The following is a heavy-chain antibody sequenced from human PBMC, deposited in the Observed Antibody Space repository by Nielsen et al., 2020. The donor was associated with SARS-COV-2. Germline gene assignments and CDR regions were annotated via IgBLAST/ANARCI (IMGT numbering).Heavy chain of an antibody. CDR2: IYHSGST. V-gene: IGHV4-39*01. Sequence: SETLSLTCTVSGGSISSSSYYWGWIRQPPGKGLEWIGSIYHSGSTYYNPSLKSRVTISVDTSKNQFSLKLSSVTAADTAVYYCARHTPLGYCSSTSCSALGHWGQGTLVTVSS. D-gene: IGHD2-2*01. J-gene: IGHJ4*02. CDR1: GGSISSSSYY. CDR3: ARHTPLGYCSSTSCSALGH.